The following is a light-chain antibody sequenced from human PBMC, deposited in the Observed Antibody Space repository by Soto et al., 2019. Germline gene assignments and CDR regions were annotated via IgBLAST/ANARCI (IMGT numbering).Light chain of an antibody. CDR2: AAS. J-gene: IGKJ4*01. Sequence: DIQMTQSPSSLSASVGDRVTIPCRASQSISSYLNWYQQKPGEAPKVLIYAASSLQSGVPSRFSGSGSRTDFTLTITSLQPEDFATYYCQQSYSTPLTFGGGTKVDIK. CDR1: QSISSY. CDR3: QQSYSTPLT. V-gene: IGKV1-39*01.